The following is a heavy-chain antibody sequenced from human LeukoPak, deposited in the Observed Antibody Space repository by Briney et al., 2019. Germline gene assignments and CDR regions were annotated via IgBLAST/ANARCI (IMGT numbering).Heavy chain of an antibody. CDR2: ISGSGSST. J-gene: IGHJ3*02. CDR1: GFTFSSYA. Sequence: GGSLRLSCAASGFTFSSYAMNWVRQAPGKGLEWVSTISGSGSSTYYADSVKGRFTISRDNSKNTLYLQMNSLRAEDTAVYHCAKGRYYYDNSDAFGIWGQGTMVTVSS. V-gene: IGHV3-23*01. D-gene: IGHD3-22*01. CDR3: AKGRYYYDNSDAFGI.